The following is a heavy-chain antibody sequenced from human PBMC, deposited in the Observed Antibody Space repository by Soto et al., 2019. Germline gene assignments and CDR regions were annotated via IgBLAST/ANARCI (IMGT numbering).Heavy chain of an antibody. CDR2: ISGSGGST. Sequence: GGSLRLSCAASGFTFSSYAMSWVRQAPGKGLEWVSAISGSGGSTYYADSVKGRFTISRDNSKNTLYLQMNSLRAEDTAVYYCAKARAIMSLAARYYFDYWVQGTLVTVSS. V-gene: IGHV3-23*01. J-gene: IGHJ4*02. CDR3: AKARAIMSLAARYYFDY. CDR1: GFTFSSYA. D-gene: IGHD6-6*01.